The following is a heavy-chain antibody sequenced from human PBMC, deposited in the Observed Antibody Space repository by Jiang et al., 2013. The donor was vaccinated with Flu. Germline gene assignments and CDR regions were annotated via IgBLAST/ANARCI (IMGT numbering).Heavy chain of an antibody. D-gene: IGHD3-10*01. CDR3: ARGAYGSGSYGT. J-gene: IGHJ5*02. CDR1: GGSISSSSYY. V-gene: IGHV4-31*03. Sequence: PGLVKPSETLSLTCTVSGGSISSSSYYWGWIRQPPGKGLEWIGYIYYSGSTYYNPSLKSRVTISVDTSKNQFSLKLSSVTAADTAVYYCARGAYGSGSYGTWGQGTLVTVSS. CDR2: IYYSGST.